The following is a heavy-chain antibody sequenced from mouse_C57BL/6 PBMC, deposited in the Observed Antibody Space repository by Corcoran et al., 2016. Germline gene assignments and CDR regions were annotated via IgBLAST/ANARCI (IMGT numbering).Heavy chain of an antibody. D-gene: IGHD1-1*01. Sequence: EVQLQQSGPELVKPGASVKIPCTASGYTFTDYNTHWVELSHGKSLEWIGDINPNNVGTIYNQKFKGKATLTVDKSASTGYMELHSLTSEDTAVYYCARGEVYYYGSSFYAMDYWGQGTSVTVSS. J-gene: IGHJ4*01. CDR1: GYTFTDYN. CDR2: INPNNVGT. CDR3: ARGEVYYYGSSFYAMDY. V-gene: IGHV1-18*01.